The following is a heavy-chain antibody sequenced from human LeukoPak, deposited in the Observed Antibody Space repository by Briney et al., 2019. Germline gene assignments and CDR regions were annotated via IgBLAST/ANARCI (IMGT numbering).Heavy chain of an antibody. V-gene: IGHV3-23*01. J-gene: IGHJ4*02. CDR3: AKGNGYSYGRYYFDY. CDR1: GFTFSSYA. D-gene: IGHD5-18*01. CDR2: ITASGGNT. Sequence: PGGSLRLSCAASGFTFSSYAMGWVRQAPGKGLEWVSVITASGGNTYYADSVKGRFTISRDNSKNTLYLQVNSLRAEDTAVYYCAKGNGYSYGRYYFDYWGQGTLVTVSS.